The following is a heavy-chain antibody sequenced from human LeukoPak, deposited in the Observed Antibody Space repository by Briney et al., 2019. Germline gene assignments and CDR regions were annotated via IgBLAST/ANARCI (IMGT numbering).Heavy chain of an antibody. CDR1: GYTFTGYY. D-gene: IGHD1-26*01. CDR2: VNPNSGGT. Sequence: ASVKVSCKASGYTFTGYYMHWVRQAPGQGLEWMGWVNPNSGGTNYAQKFQGRVTMTRDTSISTAYMELSRLRSDDTAVYYCAREAGANAKLDYWGQGTLVTVSS. J-gene: IGHJ4*02. V-gene: IGHV1-2*02. CDR3: AREAGANAKLDY.